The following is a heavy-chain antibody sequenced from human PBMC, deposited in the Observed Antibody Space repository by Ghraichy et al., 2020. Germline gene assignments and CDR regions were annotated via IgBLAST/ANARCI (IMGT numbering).Heavy chain of an antibody. CDR1: GFTFSSYA. D-gene: IGHD3-10*01. CDR3: AKDTSERITIVRGVIKGNWFDP. V-gene: IGHV3-23*01. CDR2: ISGSGGST. Sequence: GGSLRLSCAASGFTFSSYAMSWVRQAPGKGLEWVSAISGSGGSTYYADSVKGRFTISRDNSKNTLYLQMNSLRAEDTAVYYCAKDTSERITIVRGVIKGNWFDPWGQGTLVTVSS. J-gene: IGHJ5*02.